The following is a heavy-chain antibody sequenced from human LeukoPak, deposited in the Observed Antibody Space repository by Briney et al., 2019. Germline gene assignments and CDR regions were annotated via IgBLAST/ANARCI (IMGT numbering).Heavy chain of an antibody. Sequence: SETLSLTCAVYGGSFSGYYWSWIRQPPGKGLEWIGEINHSGSTNYNPSLKSRVTISVDTSKNQFSLKLSSVTAADTAVYYCASHLCRGGSSSPMTGFAPGGRGPRVPVSS. CDR2: INHSGST. J-gene: IGHJ5*02. D-gene: IGHD2-15*01. V-gene: IGHV4-34*01. CDR1: GGSFSGYY. CDR3: ASHLCRGGSSSPMTGFAP.